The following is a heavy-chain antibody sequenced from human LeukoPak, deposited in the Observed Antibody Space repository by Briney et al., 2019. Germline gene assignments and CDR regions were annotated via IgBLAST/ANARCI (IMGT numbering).Heavy chain of an antibody. CDR3: AKIRGYYDSSGYYTLGYFDY. J-gene: IGHJ4*02. V-gene: IGHV3-23*01. Sequence: GGSLRLSCAASGFTFSSYAMSWVRQAPGKGLEWVTAISGSGGSTYYADSVKGRFTISRDNSKNTLYLQMNSLRAGDTAVYYCAKIRGYYDSSGYYTLGYFDYWGQGTLVTVSS. CDR2: ISGSGGST. CDR1: GFTFSSYA. D-gene: IGHD3-22*01.